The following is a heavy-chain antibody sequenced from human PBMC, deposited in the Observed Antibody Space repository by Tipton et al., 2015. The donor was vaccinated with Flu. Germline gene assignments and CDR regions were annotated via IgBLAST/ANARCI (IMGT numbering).Heavy chain of an antibody. Sequence: TLSLTCTVSGGSISSGSYYWSWIRQPPGKGLEWIGYIYYSGSTNYNPSLKSRVTISVDTSKNQFSLKLSSVTAADTAVYYCARGYSYGGNYFDYWGQGTLVTVSS. D-gene: IGHD5-18*01. CDR3: ARGYSYGGNYFDY. V-gene: IGHV4-61*01. CDR2: IYYSGST. CDR1: GGSISSGSYY. J-gene: IGHJ4*02.